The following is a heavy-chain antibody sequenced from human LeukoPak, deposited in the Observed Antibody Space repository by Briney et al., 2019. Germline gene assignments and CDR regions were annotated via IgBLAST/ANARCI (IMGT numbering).Heavy chain of an antibody. D-gene: IGHD3-3*02. CDR2: IYYSGST. CDR3: ARTGISGPDY. CDR1: GGSISTYY. V-gene: IGHV4-59*01. Sequence: SEALSLTCTVSGGSISTYYWSWIRQPPGKGLEWIGYIYYSGSTNYNPSLKSRVTISVDTSKNQFSLKLSSVTAADTAVYYRARTGISGPDYWGQGTLVTVSS. J-gene: IGHJ4*02.